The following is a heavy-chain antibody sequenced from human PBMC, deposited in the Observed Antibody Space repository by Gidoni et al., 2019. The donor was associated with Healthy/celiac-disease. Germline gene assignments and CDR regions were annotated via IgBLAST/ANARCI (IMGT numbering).Heavy chain of an antibody. Sequence: VQLVESGGGLVQPGRSLRLSCAASGFTFDAYAMHWVRQAPGKGLEWVSGISWNSGSIGYADSVKGRFTISRDNAKNSLYLQMNSLRAEDTALYYCAKDIAAAGSIDAFDIWGQGTMVTVSS. D-gene: IGHD6-13*01. J-gene: IGHJ3*02. V-gene: IGHV3-9*01. CDR3: AKDIAAAGSIDAFDI. CDR1: GFTFDAYA. CDR2: ISWNSGSI.